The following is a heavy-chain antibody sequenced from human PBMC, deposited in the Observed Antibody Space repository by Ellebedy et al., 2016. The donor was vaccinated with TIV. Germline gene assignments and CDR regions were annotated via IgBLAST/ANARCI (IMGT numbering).Heavy chain of an antibody. D-gene: IGHD2-15*01. CDR1: GFTFSGSC. J-gene: IGHJ4*02. V-gene: IGHV3-7*03. Sequence: PGGSLRLSCAASGFTFSGSCMTWVRQAPGKGLEWVANIKQDGSEKYYVDSVKGRFSVSRDNAKNSLYLQMNSLGVEDTAVYYCARMACSGGSCYPRQLDYWGQGTLVTVSS. CDR3: ARMACSGGSCYPRQLDY. CDR2: IKQDGSEK.